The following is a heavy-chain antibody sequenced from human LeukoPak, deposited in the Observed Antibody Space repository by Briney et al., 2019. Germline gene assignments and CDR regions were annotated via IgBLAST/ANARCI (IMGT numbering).Heavy chain of an antibody. Sequence: GGSLRLSCAASGFTFSSYWMSWVRQAPGKGLEWVANIKQDGSEKYYVDSVKGRFTISRDNAKNSLYLQMNSLRAEDTAVYYCAREGGSRVVIYFDYWGQGTLVTVSS. CDR2: IKQDGSEK. J-gene: IGHJ4*02. CDR3: AREGGSRVVIYFDY. V-gene: IGHV3-7*01. CDR1: GFTFSSYW. D-gene: IGHD1-26*01.